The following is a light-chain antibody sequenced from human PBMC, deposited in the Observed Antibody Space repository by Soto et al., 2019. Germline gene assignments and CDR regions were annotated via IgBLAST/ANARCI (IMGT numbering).Light chain of an antibody. J-gene: IGKJ4*01. CDR3: QQYGSSPRA. V-gene: IGKV3-20*01. CDR1: QSVSSSY. CDR2: GAS. Sequence: EIVVTQSPGTLSLSPADRATLSCRASQSVSSSYLAWYQQKPGQAPRLLISGASSRATGVPDRFSGGWAGKDFPITISRLEPEDFAVYYCQQYGSSPRAFGGGTKVEIK.